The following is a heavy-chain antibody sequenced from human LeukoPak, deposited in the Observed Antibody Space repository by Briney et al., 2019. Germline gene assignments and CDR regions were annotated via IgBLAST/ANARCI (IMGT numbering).Heavy chain of an antibody. CDR1: GGSISSYY. CDR2: IYTGGST. Sequence: SETLSLTCTVSGGSISSYYWSWIRQPPGKGLEWIGYIYTGGSTNYNPSLKSRVTISVDTSKNQFSLKLSSVTAADTAVYYCARSTLYWFDPWGQGTLVTVSS. CDR3: ARSTLYWFDP. J-gene: IGHJ5*02. V-gene: IGHV4-4*09.